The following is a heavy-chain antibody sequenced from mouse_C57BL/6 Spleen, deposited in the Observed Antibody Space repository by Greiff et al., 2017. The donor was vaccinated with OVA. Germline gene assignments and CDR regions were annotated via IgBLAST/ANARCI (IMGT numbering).Heavy chain of an antibody. J-gene: IGHJ2*01. V-gene: IGHV14-1*01. D-gene: IGHD2-1*01. CDR3: TTPIYYGNYQIDY. Sequence: VQLQQSGAELVRPGASVKLSCTASGFNIKDYYMHWVKQRPEQGLEWIGRIDPEDGDTEYAPKFQGKATMTADTSSNTAYLQLSSLTSEDTAVYYCTTPIYYGNYQIDYWGQGTTLTVSS. CDR1: GFNIKDYY. CDR2: IDPEDGDT.